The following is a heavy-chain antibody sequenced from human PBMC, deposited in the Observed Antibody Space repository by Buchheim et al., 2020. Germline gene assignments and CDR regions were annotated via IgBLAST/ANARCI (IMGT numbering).Heavy chain of an antibody. J-gene: IGHJ6*02. CDR2: ISYDGSNK. V-gene: IGHV3-30*18. CDR3: AKGFSYALYYYGMDV. CDR1: GFTFSSYG. Sequence: QVQLVESGGGVVQPGRSLRLSCAASGFTFSSYGMHWVRQAPGKGLEWVAVISYDGSNKYYADSVKGRFTISRDTSKNTLYLQMNSLRAEDTAVYYCAKGFSYALYYYGMDVWGQGTT. D-gene: IGHD3-16*01.